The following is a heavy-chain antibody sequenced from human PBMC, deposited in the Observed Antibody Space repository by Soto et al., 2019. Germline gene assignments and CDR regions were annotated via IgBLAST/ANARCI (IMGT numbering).Heavy chain of an antibody. CDR1: GLTFTDAW. J-gene: IGHJ3*02. V-gene: IGHV3-7*01. CDR2: IKQDGNEK. CDR3: ARGLGSSGWYSPWHAFDI. Sequence: GGSLRLSCEASGLTFTDAWMSWVRQAPGKGLEWVANIKQDGNEKYYVDSVKGRFTISRDNAKNSLYLQMNSLRAEDTAVYYCARGLGSSGWYSPWHAFDIWGQGTMVNRLL. D-gene: IGHD6-19*01.